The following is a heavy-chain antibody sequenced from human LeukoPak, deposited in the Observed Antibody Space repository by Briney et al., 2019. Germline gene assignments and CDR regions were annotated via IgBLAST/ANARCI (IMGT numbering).Heavy chain of an antibody. CDR3: ARVGSYCTSISCFDH. CDR1: DYTFTSYG. J-gene: IGHJ5*02. D-gene: IGHD2-2*01. CDR2: ISAYNGNT. Sequence: ASVKVSCKASDYTFTSYGISWVRQAPGQGLEWMGWISAYNGNTDYAQRFQGRVTMTTDTSTSTAYMELRSLRSDDTAVYYCARVGSYCTSISCFDHWGQGTLVTVSS. V-gene: IGHV1-18*01.